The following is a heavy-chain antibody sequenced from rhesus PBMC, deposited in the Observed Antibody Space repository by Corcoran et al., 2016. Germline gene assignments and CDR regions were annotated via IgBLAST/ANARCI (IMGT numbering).Heavy chain of an antibody. CDR1: GYSISRGYG. D-gene: IGHD6-31*01. Sequence: QVQLQESGPGLVKPSETLSLTCAVSGYSISRGYGWGWIRQPPGKGLEGSGQIYGGRGSTYYNPSLKSRVTVSKDTSKNQFSRKLSSVTAADTAVYYCARRGSGWYGFDYWGQGVLVTVSS. V-gene: IGHV4-127*01. CDR3: ARRGSGWYGFDY. J-gene: IGHJ4*01. CDR2: IYGGRGST.